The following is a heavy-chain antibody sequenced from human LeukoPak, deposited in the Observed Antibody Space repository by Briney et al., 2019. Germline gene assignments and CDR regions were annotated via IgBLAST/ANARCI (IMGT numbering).Heavy chain of an antibody. CDR2: INHSGST. J-gene: IGHJ4*02. D-gene: IGHD2-2*01. Sequence: SETLSLTCAVYGGSFSGYYWSWIRQPPGKGLEWIGEINHSGSTNYNPSLKSRVTISVDTSKNQFSLKLSSVTAADTAVYYCARGRVSRYCSSTSCYGAAAGRRPVDYWGQGTLVTVSS. CDR1: GGSFSGYY. V-gene: IGHV4-34*01. CDR3: ARGRVSRYCSSTSCYGAAAGRRPVDY.